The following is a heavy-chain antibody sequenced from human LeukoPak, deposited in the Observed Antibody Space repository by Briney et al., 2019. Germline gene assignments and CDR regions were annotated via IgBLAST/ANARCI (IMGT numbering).Heavy chain of an antibody. J-gene: IGHJ6*02. D-gene: IGHD1-26*01. CDR1: GFTFSSYS. CDR3: AKDGARDANYYQYGMDV. CDR2: ISSTGNYI. Sequence: PGGSLRLSCAASGFTFSSYSMNWVRQAPGKGLEWVSSISSTGNYIYYADSVRGRFTISRDNAKSSLYLQMNSLRAEDTAVYYCAKDGARDANYYQYGMDVWGQGTTVTVSS. V-gene: IGHV3-21*01.